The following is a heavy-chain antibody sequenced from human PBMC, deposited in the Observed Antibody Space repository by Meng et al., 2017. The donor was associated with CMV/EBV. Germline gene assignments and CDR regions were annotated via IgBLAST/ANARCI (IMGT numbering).Heavy chain of an antibody. V-gene: IGHV3-11*01. D-gene: IGHD3-9*01. CDR2: ISFGGKDI. Sequence: LTFSEFYMTWIRQAQGKGREWVAYISFGGKDINYADSVKGRFTVSRNNAENSLSLQMSSLRVEDSAVYYCARGAGYLVGPSKAWLDPWGQGTLVTVSS. CDR3: ARGAGYLVGPSKAWLDP. J-gene: IGHJ5*02. CDR1: LTFSEFY.